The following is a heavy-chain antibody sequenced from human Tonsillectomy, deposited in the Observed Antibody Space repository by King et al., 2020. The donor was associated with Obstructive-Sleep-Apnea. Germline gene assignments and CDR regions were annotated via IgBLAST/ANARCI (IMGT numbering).Heavy chain of an antibody. J-gene: IGHJ2*01. D-gene: IGHD3-22*01. Sequence: VQLVESGGGLVQPGGSLRLSCAASGFTFSSYAMSWVRQAPGKGLEWVSAISGSGGSTYYADSVKGRFTISGDNSKNTLYLQMNSRRAEDTAVYYCAKKASPTDYYDSSGYWYFDLWGRGTLVTVSS. CDR3: AKKASPTDYYDSSGYWYFDL. CDR1: GFTFSSYA. V-gene: IGHV3-23*04. CDR2: ISGSGGST.